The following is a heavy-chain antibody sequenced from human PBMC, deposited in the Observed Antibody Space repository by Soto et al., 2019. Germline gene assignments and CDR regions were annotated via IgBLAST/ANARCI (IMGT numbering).Heavy chain of an antibody. CDR1: GYTLTNRC. CDR3: VRQLGNSAMLIIDS. V-gene: IGHV5-51*01. Sequence: GESLKISCKGSGYTLTNRCIGWVLQMPWKGLEWMGNIYPDDSDTSNNPSFEGRVTISADKSINTAYPQWSSLKASDTATYYCVRQLGNSAMLIIDSWGQGTPVTISS. J-gene: IGHJ4*02. CDR2: IYPDDSDT. D-gene: IGHD3-16*01.